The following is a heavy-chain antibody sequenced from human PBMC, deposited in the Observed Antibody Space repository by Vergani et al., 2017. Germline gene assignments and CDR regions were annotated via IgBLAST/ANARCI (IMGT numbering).Heavy chain of an antibody. CDR3: ARHEPTGSSKKDYYYYYGMDV. J-gene: IGHJ6*02. V-gene: IGHV5-51*01. D-gene: IGHD2-15*01. CDR1: GYSFTIYW. Sequence: EVQLVQSGAEVKKPGESLKIPCKGSGYSFTIYWIGWVGQMPGKGLDWMGIIYPGDSDTSYSPSFQGQVTISADQSISTAYLQWSSLKASDTAMYYCARHEPTGSSKKDYYYYYGMDVWGQGTTVTVSS. CDR2: IYPGDSDT.